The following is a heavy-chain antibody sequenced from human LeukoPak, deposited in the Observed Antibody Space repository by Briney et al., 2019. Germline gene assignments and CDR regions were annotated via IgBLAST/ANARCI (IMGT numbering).Heavy chain of an antibody. J-gene: IGHJ4*02. CDR3: ARSPHILTGENFDY. V-gene: IGHV1-2*02. CDR2: INPKSGGT. CDR1: GYTFTDYY. D-gene: IGHD3-9*01. Sequence: ASVKVSCKASGYTFTDYYMHWVRQAPGQGLGWMGWINPKSGGTNYAQKFQGRVTMTRDTSIRTAYMELSRLRSDDTAVYYCARSPHILTGENFDYWGQGTLVTVSS.